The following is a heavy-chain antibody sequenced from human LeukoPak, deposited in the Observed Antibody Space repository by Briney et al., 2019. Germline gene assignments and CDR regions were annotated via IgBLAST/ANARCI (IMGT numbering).Heavy chain of an antibody. CDR1: GGSISSGGHY. Sequence: PSETLSLTCTVSGGSISSGGHYWSWIRQHPGKGLEWIGYIYYSGSTYYNPSLKSRVTISVDTSKNQFSLKLSSVTAADTAVYYCARGFTMIVAIDAFDIWGQGTMVTVSS. CDR2: IYYSGST. V-gene: IGHV4-31*03. J-gene: IGHJ3*02. CDR3: ARGFTMIVAIDAFDI. D-gene: IGHD3-22*01.